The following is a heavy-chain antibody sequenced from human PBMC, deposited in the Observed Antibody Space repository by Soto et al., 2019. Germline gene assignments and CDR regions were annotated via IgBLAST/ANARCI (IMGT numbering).Heavy chain of an antibody. CDR1: GGSFSEYY. CDR2: MHHSGRT. J-gene: IGHJ4*02. Sequence: QVQLQQWGAGLLKPSETLSLTCAVYGGSFSEYYWSWIRQSPGKGLEWIAEMHHSGRTNYNPALQSRVSMSLDTSKNQFSLNLTSVTAADTAVCYCVRGVSWSSGSVDFWGPGTLVTVSS. V-gene: IGHV4-34*01. D-gene: IGHD6-19*01. CDR3: VRGVSWSSGSVDF.